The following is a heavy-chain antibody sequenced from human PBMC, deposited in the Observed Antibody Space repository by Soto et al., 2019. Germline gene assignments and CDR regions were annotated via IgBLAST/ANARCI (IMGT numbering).Heavy chain of an antibody. V-gene: IGHV1-18*01. CDR1: GYTFTSYG. D-gene: IGHD1-26*01. CDR2: ISANNGNT. CDR3: AGDRGSYALDS. J-gene: IGHJ4*02. Sequence: QVQLVQSGAEVKKPGASVKVSCKASGYTFTSYGISWVRQAPGQGLEWMGWISANNGNTNYAQKLQGRVTMTTDTSTSTAYRELRSLRSDDTAVYYCAGDRGSYALDSWGQGTLVTVSS.